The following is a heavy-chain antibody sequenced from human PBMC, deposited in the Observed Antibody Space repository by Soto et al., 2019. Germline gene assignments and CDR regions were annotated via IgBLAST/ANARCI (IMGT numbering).Heavy chain of an antibody. J-gene: IGHJ4*02. CDR2: ISYSGST. CDR1: GASITTYY. V-gene: IGHV4-59*01. CDR3: ARGDYAFPFDS. Sequence: QVQLQESGPGLVKPSETLSLTCTVSGASITTYYWSWIRQPPGKGLEWIGSISYSGSTNYNPSLKSPVTISLDTSKNQFSLKVSSVTAADAAVYYCARGDYAFPFDSWGQGTLVTVSA. D-gene: IGHD4-17*01.